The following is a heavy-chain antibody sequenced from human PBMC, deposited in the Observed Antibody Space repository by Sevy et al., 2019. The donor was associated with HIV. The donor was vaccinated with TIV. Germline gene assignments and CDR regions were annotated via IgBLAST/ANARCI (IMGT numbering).Heavy chain of an antibody. Sequence: GGSLRLSCAASGFTFSDAWMGWVRQAAGKGLECVGRIKSKSDGGTVENAAPVKCRITISRDDSKDTLYLQMHSLKTQDAAVYSGITYPSITTSRTAGFDPWGQGTLVTVSS. CDR2: IKSKSDGGTV. J-gene: IGHJ5*02. CDR3: ITYPSITTSRTAGFDP. D-gene: IGHD1-20*01. CDR1: GFTFSDAW. V-gene: IGHV3-15*01.